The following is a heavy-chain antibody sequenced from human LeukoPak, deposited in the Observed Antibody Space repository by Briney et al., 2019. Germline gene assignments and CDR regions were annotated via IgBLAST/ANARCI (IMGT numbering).Heavy chain of an antibody. CDR1: GFPFSAFG. J-gene: IGHJ2*01. D-gene: IGHD4-11*01. CDR3: AKDPSIHGWYFDL. CDR2: IRYDASTK. Sequence: GGSLRLSCAASGFPFSAFGMHWVRQAPGEGLEWVAFIRYDASTKYYADSVKGRFTISRDNSKNTLYLQMNSLRAEDTAVYYCAKDPSIHGWYFDLWGRGTLVTVSS. V-gene: IGHV3-30*02.